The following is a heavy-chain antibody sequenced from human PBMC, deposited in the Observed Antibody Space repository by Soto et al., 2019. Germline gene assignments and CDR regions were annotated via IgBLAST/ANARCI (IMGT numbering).Heavy chain of an antibody. Sequence: PGGSLRLSCAASGFTVSSNYMSWVRQAPGKGLEWVSVIYSGGSTYYADSVKGRFTISRHNSKNTLYLQMNSLRAEDTAVYYCAKDRAVVGSCDHFDYWGLGTLVTVSS. CDR2: IYSGGST. CDR1: GFTVSSNY. D-gene: IGHD2-2*01. J-gene: IGHJ4*02. CDR3: AKDRAVVGSCDHFDY. V-gene: IGHV3-53*04.